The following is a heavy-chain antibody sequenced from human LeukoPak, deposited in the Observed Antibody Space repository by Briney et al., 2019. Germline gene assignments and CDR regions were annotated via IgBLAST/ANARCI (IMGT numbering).Heavy chain of an antibody. D-gene: IGHD2-2*01. CDR2: INLDGSDK. V-gene: IGHV3-7*01. CDR3: ARGGTSGYSSTRHFWGGNYYFDY. Sequence: GGSLTLSCGPSGFTFDDYWMRWVRQAGGEGRGCVANINLDGSDKYYRDPAKGRFTISRDNARNSLYLQVNSLRAEDTAVYYCARGGTSGYSSTRHFWGGNYYFDYWGQGSLVTVSS. CDR1: GFTFDDYW. J-gene: IGHJ4*02.